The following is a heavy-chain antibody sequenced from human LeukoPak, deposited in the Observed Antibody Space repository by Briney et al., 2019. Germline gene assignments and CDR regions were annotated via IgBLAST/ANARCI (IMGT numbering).Heavy chain of an antibody. Sequence: SETLSLTCAVYGGSFSGYYWSWIHQPPGKGLEWIGEINHSGSTNYNQSLKSRVTISVDTSKNQFSLKLSSVTAADTAVYYCASLTVTTYAFDIWGQGTMVTVSS. D-gene: IGHD4-17*01. J-gene: IGHJ3*02. CDR2: INHSGST. V-gene: IGHV4-34*01. CDR1: GGSFSGYY. CDR3: ASLTVTTYAFDI.